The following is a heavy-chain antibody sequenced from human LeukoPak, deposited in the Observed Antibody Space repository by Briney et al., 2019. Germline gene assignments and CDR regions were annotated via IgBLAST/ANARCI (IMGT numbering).Heavy chain of an antibody. V-gene: IGHV4-39*01. CDR3: ARHLVATAYGMDV. D-gene: IGHD5-18*01. CDR1: GVSISSSGYY. Sequence: SETLSLTCTVSGVSISSSGYYWGWLPPPPGQGLEWIGSIYYSGSTYYNLSLKSRVTISVDMSKTQFSLKLSSGTAAHTAVYYCARHLVATAYGMDVWGQGNTVTVS. CDR2: IYYSGST. J-gene: IGHJ6*02.